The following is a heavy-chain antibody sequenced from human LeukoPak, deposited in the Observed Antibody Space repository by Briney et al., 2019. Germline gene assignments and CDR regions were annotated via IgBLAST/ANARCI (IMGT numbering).Heavy chain of an antibody. J-gene: IGHJ3*02. Sequence: SETLSLTCTVSGGSISSGGYYWNWIRQHPGKGLEWIGYIYYSGSTYYNPSLKSRVTISVDTSKNQFSLKLSSVTAADTAVYYCARGNYDSSGYYYAHAFDIWGQGTMVTVSS. D-gene: IGHD3-22*01. CDR3: ARGNYDSSGYYYAHAFDI. CDR1: GGSISSGGYY. V-gene: IGHV4-31*03. CDR2: IYYSGST.